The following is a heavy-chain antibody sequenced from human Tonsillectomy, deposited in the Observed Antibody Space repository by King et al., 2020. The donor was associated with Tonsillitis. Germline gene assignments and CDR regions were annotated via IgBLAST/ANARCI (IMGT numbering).Heavy chain of an antibody. CDR1: GFTFSSFA. CDR3: AKLLRSGYHLYYMDV. J-gene: IGHJ6*03. V-gene: IGHV3-23*04. Sequence: EVQLVESGGGLVQPGGSLRLSCAASGFTFSSFAMTWVRQAPGKGLEWVSSISDSAGGTYYADSVNGRFTISRDNSKNTLYLQVNGLIAEDTAVYYCAKLLRSGYHLYYMDVWGKGTTVTVSS. CDR2: ISDSAGGT. D-gene: IGHD3-3*01.